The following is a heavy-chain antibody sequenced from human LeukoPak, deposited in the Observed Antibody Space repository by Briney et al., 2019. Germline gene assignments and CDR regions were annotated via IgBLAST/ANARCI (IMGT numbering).Heavy chain of an antibody. Sequence: SETLSLTCTVSGGSISSYYWSWIRQPPGKGLEWIGYIYYSGGTNYNPSLKSRVTISVDTSKNQFSLKLSSVTAADTAVYYCARTGYPYYYYYGMDVWGQGTTVTVSS. CDR3: ARTGYPYYYYYGMDV. CDR2: IYYSGGT. D-gene: IGHD6-25*01. CDR1: GGSISSYY. J-gene: IGHJ6*02. V-gene: IGHV4-59*08.